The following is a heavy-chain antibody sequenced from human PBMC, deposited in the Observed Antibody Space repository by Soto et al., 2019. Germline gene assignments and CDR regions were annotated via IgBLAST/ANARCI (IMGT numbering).Heavy chain of an antibody. J-gene: IGHJ3*01. CDR1: GFFISSGNY. Sequence: SETLSLTCAVSGFFISSGNYWGWIRKPPGKGPEWIGSIFHGGNTYYNPSLKSRVTISVDMSKNQFSLKLNSVTAADTAVYYCARARWYDAFDVWGQGTVVTVSS. CDR2: IFHGGNT. D-gene: IGHD2-15*01. CDR3: ARARWYDAFDV. V-gene: IGHV4-38-2*01.